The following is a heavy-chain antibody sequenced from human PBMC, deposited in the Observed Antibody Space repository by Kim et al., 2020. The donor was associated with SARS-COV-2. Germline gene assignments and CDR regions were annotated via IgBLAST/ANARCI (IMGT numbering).Heavy chain of an antibody. CDR2: IYPGDSDT. J-gene: IGHJ4*02. CDR3: ARRGGYYYDSSGYLDY. V-gene: IGHV5-51*01. CDR1: GYSFTSYW. Sequence: GESLKISCKGSGYSFTSYWIGWVRQMPGKGLEWMGIIYPGDSDTRYSPSFQGQVTISADKSISTAYLQWSSLKASDTAMYYCARRGGYYYDSSGYLDYWGQGTLVTVSS. D-gene: IGHD3-22*01.